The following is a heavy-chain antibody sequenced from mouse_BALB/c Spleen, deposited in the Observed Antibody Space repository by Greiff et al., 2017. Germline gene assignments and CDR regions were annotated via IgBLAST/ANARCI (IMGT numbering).Heavy chain of an antibody. J-gene: IGHJ3*01. D-gene: IGHD4-1*01. CDR2: IYPGDGDT. CDR3: ARHGNWFAY. Sequence: QVQLQQSGPELVKPGASVKISCKASGYAFSRSWMNWVKQRPGQGLEWIGRIYPGDGDTNYNGKFKGKATLTADKSSSTAYMQLSSLTSVDSAVYDCARHGNWFAYWGEGTVVT. CDR1: GYAFSRSW. V-gene: IGHV1-82*01.